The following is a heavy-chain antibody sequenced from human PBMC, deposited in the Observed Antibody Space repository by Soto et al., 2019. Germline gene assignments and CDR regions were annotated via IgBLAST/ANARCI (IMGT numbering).Heavy chain of an antibody. CDR1: GASVSNGGYS. V-gene: IGHV4-30-2*01. D-gene: IGHD4-17*01. CDR2: MYHSGST. CDR3: ARGHDYGDYLEPFDY. Sequence: QMQLQESGSGLVNPSETLSLTCAVSGASVSNGGYSWSWVRQPPGKGLEWIGYMYHSGSTDYNPSLKSRVTISVDRSKNQCSLKLSSVTAADTAVYYCARGHDYGDYLEPFDYWGQGTLVTVSS. J-gene: IGHJ4*02.